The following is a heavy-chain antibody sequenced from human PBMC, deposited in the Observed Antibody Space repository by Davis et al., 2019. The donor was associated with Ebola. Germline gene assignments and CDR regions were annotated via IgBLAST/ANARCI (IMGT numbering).Heavy chain of an antibody. CDR1: GYTFTGYY. Sequence: AASVKVSCKASGYTFTGYYMHWVRQAPGQGLEWMGRINPNSGGTNYAQKFQGRVTMTRDTSIGTAYMELSRLRSDDTAVYYCARDSGRGYSYGYGWFDPWGQGTLVTVSS. D-gene: IGHD5-18*01. J-gene: IGHJ5*02. V-gene: IGHV1-2*06. CDR2: INPNSGGT. CDR3: ARDSGRGYSYGYGWFDP.